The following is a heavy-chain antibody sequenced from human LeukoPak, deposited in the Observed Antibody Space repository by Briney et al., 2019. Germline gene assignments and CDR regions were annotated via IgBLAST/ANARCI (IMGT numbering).Heavy chain of an antibody. J-gene: IGHJ6*03. CDR3: ARGWDYYYYYMDV. CDR1: GYTFTSYD. D-gene: IGHD1-26*01. Sequence: ASVKVSCKASGYTFTSYDINWVRQATGQGLEWMGWMNPKSGNKGYAQKFQGRLTIPRNTSITPAYMELSSLRCEDTVVYYCARGWDYYYYYMDVWGKGTTVTVSS. CDR2: MNPKSGNK. V-gene: IGHV1-8*03.